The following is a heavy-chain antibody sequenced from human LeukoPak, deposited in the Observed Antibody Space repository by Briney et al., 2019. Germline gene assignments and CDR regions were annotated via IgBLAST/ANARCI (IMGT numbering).Heavy chain of an antibody. Sequence: SETLSLTCTVSGVAITSNYWSWIRQPAGKGLEWIGRVFSSGSTNYNPSLKSRVTISVDTSKNQFSLKPSSVTAADTAVFYCARVASGYDVFDIWGQGTMVTVSS. V-gene: IGHV4-4*07. J-gene: IGHJ3*02. CDR3: ARVASGYDVFDI. CDR1: GVAITSNY. D-gene: IGHD3-3*01. CDR2: VFSSGST.